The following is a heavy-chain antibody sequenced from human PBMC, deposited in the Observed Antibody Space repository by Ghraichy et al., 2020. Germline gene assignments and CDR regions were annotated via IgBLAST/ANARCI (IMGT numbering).Heavy chain of an antibody. J-gene: IGHJ3*02. Sequence: SVKVSCKASGGTFSSYAISWVRQAPGQGLEWMGGIIPIFGTANYAQKFQGRVTITADESTSTAYMELSSLRSEDTAVYYCARAPTHPPPCGGDCYSQIPNAFDIWGQGTMVTVSS. CDR3: ARAPTHPPPCGGDCYSQIPNAFDI. V-gene: IGHV1-69*13. D-gene: IGHD2-21*02. CDR2: IIPIFGTA. CDR1: GGTFSSYA.